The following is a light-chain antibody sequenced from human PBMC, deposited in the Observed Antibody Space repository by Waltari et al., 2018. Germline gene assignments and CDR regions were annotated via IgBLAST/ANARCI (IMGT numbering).Light chain of an antibody. V-gene: IGKV3-15*01. CDR1: QSVRSN. J-gene: IGKJ4*01. Sequence: EIVMTQSPATLSVSPGERVSLSCRASQSVRSNLAWYQQKPGQSPRLLIYGASTRATDIPARFSGSVSGTEFTLFISSLQSEDFAVYYCQQYSIWPPLTFGGGTKVEIK. CDR3: QQYSIWPPLT. CDR2: GAS.